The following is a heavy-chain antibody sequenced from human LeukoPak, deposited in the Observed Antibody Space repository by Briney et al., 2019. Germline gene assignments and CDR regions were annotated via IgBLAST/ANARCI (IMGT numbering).Heavy chain of an antibody. V-gene: IGHV1-18*01. Sequence: ASVKVSCRASGYTFTSYGISWVRQAPGQGLEWMGWISAYNGNTNYAQKLQGRVTMTRDASTSTVYLELSSLRSGDTAVYYCARATQSWFDPWGQGTLVTVSS. J-gene: IGHJ5*02. CDR2: ISAYNGNT. CDR3: ARATQSWFDP. CDR1: GYTFTSYG.